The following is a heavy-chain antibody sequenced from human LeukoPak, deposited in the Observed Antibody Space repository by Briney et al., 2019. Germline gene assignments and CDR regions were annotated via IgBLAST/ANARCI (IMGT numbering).Heavy chain of an antibody. V-gene: IGHV3-7*01. CDR1: GFTFSSYG. D-gene: IGHD3-10*01. J-gene: IGHJ4*02. Sequence: PGGSLRLSCAASGFTFSSYGMHWVRQGPGKGLEWVANIKQDGSEQYYVDSVKGRFTISRDNAKNSLSLQMNSLRAEDTAVYYCARPTYGSGSYYIDYWGQGTLVTVSS. CDR3: ARPTYGSGSYYIDY. CDR2: IKQDGSEQ.